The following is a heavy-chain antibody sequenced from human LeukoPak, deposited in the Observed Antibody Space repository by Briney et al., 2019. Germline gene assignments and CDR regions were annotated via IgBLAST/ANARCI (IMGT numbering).Heavy chain of an antibody. CDR2: IYPRDGST. V-gene: IGHV1-46*01. CDR3: ARDQEGFDY. CDR1: GYTFTNNY. Sequence: VASVKVSCKASGYTFTNNYLHWVRQAPGQGLEWMGMIYPRDGSTSYAQNFQGSVTVTRDTSTTTVHMELRGLRSEDTAVYYCARDQEGFDYWGQGTVVTVSS. J-gene: IGHJ4*02.